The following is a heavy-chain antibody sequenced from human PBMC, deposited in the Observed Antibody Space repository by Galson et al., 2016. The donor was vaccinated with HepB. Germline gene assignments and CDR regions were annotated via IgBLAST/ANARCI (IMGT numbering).Heavy chain of an antibody. CDR3: ARDSAVGATEFYFGMDV. CDR1: GHTFASYD. V-gene: IGHV1-8*01. Sequence: SVKVSCKASGHTFASYDINWVRQATGQGLEWMGWMNPSSGNTGYAQRFQGRVTMTRDTSISTAYMELSSLRSEDTAVYYCARDSAVGATEFYFGMDVWGQGTTVTVSS. D-gene: IGHD1-26*01. J-gene: IGHJ6*02. CDR2: MNPSSGNT.